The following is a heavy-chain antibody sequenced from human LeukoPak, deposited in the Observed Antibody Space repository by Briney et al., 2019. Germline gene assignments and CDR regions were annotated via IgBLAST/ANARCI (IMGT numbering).Heavy chain of an antibody. J-gene: IGHJ4*02. CDR2: IWHDGSNK. V-gene: IGHV3-33*01. CDR1: GFSFSTYG. D-gene: IGHD3-16*01. Sequence: PGGSLRLSCAASGFSFSTYGMHWVRQAPGKGLEWLALIWHDGSNKYHADSVKGRFTISRDNSKNTLYLQLNNLRAEDTGVYYCAGDTPPGGDYYFEYWGQGTLVTVSS. CDR3: AGDTPPGGDYYFEY.